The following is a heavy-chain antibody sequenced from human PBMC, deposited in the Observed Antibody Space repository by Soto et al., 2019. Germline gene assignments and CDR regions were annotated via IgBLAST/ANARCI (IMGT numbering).Heavy chain of an antibody. D-gene: IGHD2-2*01. J-gene: IGHJ4*02. CDR1: GCSISSYY. CDR2: IYYSGST. CDR3: ARSARPVRDFDY. Sequence: SETLSLTCTFSGCSISSYYWSWIRQPPGKGLEWIGYIYYSGSTNYNPSLKSRVTISVDTSKNQFSLKLSSVTAADTAVYYCARSARPVRDFDYWGQGTLVTSPQ. V-gene: IGHV4-59*01.